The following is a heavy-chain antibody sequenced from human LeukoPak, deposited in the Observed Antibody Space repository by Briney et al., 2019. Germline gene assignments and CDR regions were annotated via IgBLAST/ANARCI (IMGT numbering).Heavy chain of an antibody. D-gene: IGHD3-16*01. J-gene: IGHJ4*02. Sequence: GGSLRLSCAASGFTFSSYWMSWVRHAPGKGLEWVANIKQDGSEKYYVDSVKGRFTISRDNAKNSLYLQMNSLRAEDTAVYYCARDLTGYEYVWGSSDYWGQGTLVTVSS. CDR2: IKQDGSEK. CDR3: ARDLTGYEYVWGSSDY. V-gene: IGHV3-7*01. CDR1: GFTFSSYW.